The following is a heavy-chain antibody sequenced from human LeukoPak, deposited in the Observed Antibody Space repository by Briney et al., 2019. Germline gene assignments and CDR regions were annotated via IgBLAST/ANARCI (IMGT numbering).Heavy chain of an antibody. CDR3: ARVRIGVVVIDPYWYFDL. J-gene: IGHJ2*01. V-gene: IGHV4-59*01. Sequence: SETLSLTCTVSGGSISSYYWGWIRQPPGKGLEWIGYIYYSGSTNYNPSLKSRVTISVDTSKNQFSLKLSSVTAADTAVYYCARVRIGVVVIDPYWYFDLWGRGTPVTVSS. CDR1: GGSISSYY. CDR2: IYYSGST. D-gene: IGHD3-22*01.